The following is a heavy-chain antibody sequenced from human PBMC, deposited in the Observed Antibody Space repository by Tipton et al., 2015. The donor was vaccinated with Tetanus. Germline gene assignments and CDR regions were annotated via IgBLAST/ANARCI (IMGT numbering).Heavy chain of an antibody. J-gene: IGHJ4*02. CDR2: IWYDGSNQ. CDR1: GFTFDNYA. D-gene: IGHD3-10*01. V-gene: IGHV3-33*01. CDR3: ARDFGAGSYPPQTGFGY. Sequence: SLRLSCAASGFTFDNYALHWVRQAPGKGLQWLAVIWYDGSNQYYEESMKGRFTISRDNAKNTIFLQMNSLRAEDTAVYYCARDFGAGSYPPQTGFGYWGRGTLVTVSS.